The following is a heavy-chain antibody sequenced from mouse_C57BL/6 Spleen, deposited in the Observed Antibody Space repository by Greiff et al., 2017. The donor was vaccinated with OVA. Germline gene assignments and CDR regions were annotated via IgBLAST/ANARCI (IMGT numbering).Heavy chain of an antibody. CDR2: IDPSDSET. CDR1: GYTFTSYW. CDR3: ARGMGYDYDDGFDY. V-gene: IGHV1-52*01. J-gene: IGHJ2*01. Sequence: QVQLKQPGAELVRPGSSVKLSCKASGYTFTSYWMHWVKQRPIQGLEWIGNIDPSDSETHYNQKFKDKATLTVDKSSSTAYMQLSSLTSEDSAVYYCARGMGYDYDDGFDYWGQGTTLTVSS. D-gene: IGHD2-4*01.